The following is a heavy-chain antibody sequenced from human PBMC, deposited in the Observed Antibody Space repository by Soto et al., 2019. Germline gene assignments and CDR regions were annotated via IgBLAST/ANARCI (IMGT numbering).Heavy chain of an antibody. V-gene: IGHV1-46*01. CDR2: INPSGGTT. CDR1: GYTFTRYN. CDR3: ARVRGGGSEYFFDY. Sequence: ASVKVSCKASGYTFTRYNVHWVRQAPGQGLEWMAIINPSGGTTYYVQKFEGRVTLTTDTSTSTVYMELSSLRSDDTAVYYCARVRGGGSEYFFDYWGQGXLVTVYS. D-gene: IGHD2-15*01. J-gene: IGHJ4*02.